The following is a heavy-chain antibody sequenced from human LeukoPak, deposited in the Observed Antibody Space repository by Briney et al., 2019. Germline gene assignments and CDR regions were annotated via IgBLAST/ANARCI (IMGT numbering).Heavy chain of an antibody. V-gene: IGHV4-39*01. Sequence: SETLSLTFTVSGGSISSSSYYWGWIRQPPGKGLEWIGSIYYSGSTYYNPSLKSRVTISVDTSKNQFSLKLSSVTAADTAVYYCARRALKQLVPSDYWGQGTLVTVSS. J-gene: IGHJ4*02. CDR3: ARRALKQLVPSDY. CDR1: GGSISSSSYY. CDR2: IYYSGST. D-gene: IGHD6-6*01.